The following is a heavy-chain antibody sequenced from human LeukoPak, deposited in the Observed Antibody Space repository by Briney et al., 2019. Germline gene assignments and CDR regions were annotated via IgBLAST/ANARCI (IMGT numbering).Heavy chain of an antibody. D-gene: IGHD5-18*01. Sequence: SETLSLTCTVSGDSISSYYWSWIRQPPGKGLEWIGEINHSGSTNYNPSLKSRVTISVDTSKNQFSLKLSSVTAADTAVYYCAADRGYSYGQARMDVWGKGTTVTISS. CDR3: AADRGYSYGQARMDV. J-gene: IGHJ6*04. CDR1: GDSISSYY. CDR2: INHSGST. V-gene: IGHV4-34*01.